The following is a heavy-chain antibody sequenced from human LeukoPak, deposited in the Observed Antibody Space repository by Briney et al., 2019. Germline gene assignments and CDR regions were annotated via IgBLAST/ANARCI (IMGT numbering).Heavy chain of an antibody. D-gene: IGHD1-1*01. J-gene: IGHJ2*01. CDR3: ARRRVRGGYKSWYFDL. CDR2: INHSGST. CDR1: GGSITNRSFY. Sequence: PAETLSLTCAVSGGSITNRSFYWGWIRQPPGKGLEWIGEINHSGSTNYNPSLKSRVTISVDTSKNQFSLKLSSVTAADTAVYYCARRRVRGGYKSWYFDLWGRGTLVTVSS. V-gene: IGHV4-39*07.